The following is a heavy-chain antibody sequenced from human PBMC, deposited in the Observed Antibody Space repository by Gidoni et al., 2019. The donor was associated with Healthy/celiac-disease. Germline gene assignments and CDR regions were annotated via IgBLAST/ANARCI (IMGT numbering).Heavy chain of an antibody. CDR1: GGTFSSYA. Sequence: HVQLVQSGAEVKKPGSSVKVSCKASGGTFSSYAISWVRQAPGQGLEWMGRIIPILGIANYAQKFQGRVTITADKSTSTAYMELSSLRSEDTAVYYCARGYCSGGSCHFDYWGQGTLVTVSS. D-gene: IGHD2-15*01. CDR3: ARGYCSGGSCHFDY. CDR2: IIPILGIA. V-gene: IGHV1-69*04. J-gene: IGHJ4*02.